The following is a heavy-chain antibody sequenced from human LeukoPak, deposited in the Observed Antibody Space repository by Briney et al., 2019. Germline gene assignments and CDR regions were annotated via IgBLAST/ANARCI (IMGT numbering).Heavy chain of an antibody. CDR1: GFTFSTYV. D-gene: IGHD5-18*01. Sequence: GGSLRLSCAASGFTFSTYVVGWVRQAPGKGLEWVSVISTTGDVTFYADSVKGRFTISRDNSKNTLYLQMNSLRVEDTAVYYCAREGGGGYSFGPFDYWGQGTLVTVSS. V-gene: IGHV3-23*01. CDR2: ISTTGDVT. J-gene: IGHJ4*02. CDR3: AREGGGGYSFGPFDY.